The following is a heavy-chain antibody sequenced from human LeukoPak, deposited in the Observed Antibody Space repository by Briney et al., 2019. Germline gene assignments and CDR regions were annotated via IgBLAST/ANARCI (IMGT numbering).Heavy chain of an antibody. CDR3: ARALSMGVPAAINWFDP. D-gene: IGHD2-2*02. J-gene: IGHJ5*02. Sequence: ASVKVSCKASGYTFTSYYMHWVRQAPGQGLEWMGIINPSGGSTSYAQKFQGRVTITADESTSTAYMELSSLRSEDTAVYYCARALSMGVPAAINWFDPWGQGTLVTVSS. CDR1: GYTFTSYY. CDR2: INPSGGST. V-gene: IGHV1-46*01.